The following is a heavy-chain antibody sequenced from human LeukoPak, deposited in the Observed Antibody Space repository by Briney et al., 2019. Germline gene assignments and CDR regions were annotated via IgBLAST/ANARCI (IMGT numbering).Heavy chain of an antibody. CDR1: GGTFSSYA. J-gene: IGHJ4*02. Sequence: ASVKVSCKASGGTFSSYAISWVRQAPGQGLEWMGMIIPILGIANYDQKFPGRVTITADKSTSTAYMELSSLRSEDTAVYYCARDRGPSVIAVAGTHDYWGQGTLVTVSS. CDR3: ARDRGPSVIAVAGTHDY. D-gene: IGHD6-19*01. CDR2: IIPILGIA. V-gene: IGHV1-69*04.